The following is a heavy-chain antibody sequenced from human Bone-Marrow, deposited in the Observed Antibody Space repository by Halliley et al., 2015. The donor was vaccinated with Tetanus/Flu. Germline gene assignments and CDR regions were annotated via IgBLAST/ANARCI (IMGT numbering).Heavy chain of an antibody. J-gene: IGHJ3*01. V-gene: IGHV3-15*01. CDR2: IKSIPDGGTT. Sequence: SLRLSCAASGFTFTNLWMTWVRQAPGKGLEWVGRIKSIPDGGTTDYPAPVQGRFTISRDDSKKTLYLQIDSLKTEDTAVYYCTTGESEGVITAPTYPFDLWGQGTMVTVSS. CDR1: GFTFTNLW. CDR3: TTGESEGVITAPTYPFDL. D-gene: IGHD2-15*01.